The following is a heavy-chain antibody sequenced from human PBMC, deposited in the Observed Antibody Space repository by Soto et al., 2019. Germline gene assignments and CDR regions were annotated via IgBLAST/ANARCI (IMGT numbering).Heavy chain of an antibody. CDR2: ISGSGGST. CDR3: AKGAVVVPAAMHPPRSFDY. D-gene: IGHD2-2*01. J-gene: IGHJ4*02. Sequence: EVQLLESGGGLVQPGGSLRLSCAASGFTFSSYAMSWVRQAPGKGLEWVSAISGSGGSTYYADSVKGRFTISRDNSKNTLYLQMNSLRAEDTAVYYCAKGAVVVPAAMHPPRSFDYWGQGTLVTVSS. CDR1: GFTFSSYA. V-gene: IGHV3-23*01.